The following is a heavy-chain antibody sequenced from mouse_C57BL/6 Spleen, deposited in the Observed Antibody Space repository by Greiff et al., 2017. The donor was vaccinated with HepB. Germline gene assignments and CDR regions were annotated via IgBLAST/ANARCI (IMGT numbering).Heavy chain of an antibody. J-gene: IGHJ4*01. CDR2: IDPETGGT. V-gene: IGHV1-15*01. CDR3: TRESDYYAMDY. CDR1: GYTFTDYE. Sequence: QVHVKQSGAELVRPGASVTLSCKASGYTFTDYEMHWVKQTPGHGLEWIGAIDPETGGTDYNQKFKGKAIMTADKSSSTAYMVLRSLTSEDSAVYYCTRESDYYAMDYWGQGTSVTVSS.